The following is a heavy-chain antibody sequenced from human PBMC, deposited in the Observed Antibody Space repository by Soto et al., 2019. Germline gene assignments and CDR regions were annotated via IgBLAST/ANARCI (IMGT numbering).Heavy chain of an antibody. D-gene: IGHD5-18*01. V-gene: IGHV3-7*03. CDR2: IKQDGSEK. Sequence: GGSLRLSCAASGFTFSSYWMSWVRQAPGKGLEWVANIKQDGSEKYYVDSVKGRFTISRDNAKNTLYLQMNSLRAEDTAVYYCAKLLGFTYGYPFDYWGHGTLVTVSS. CDR3: AKLLGFTYGYPFDY. CDR1: GFTFSSYW. J-gene: IGHJ4*01.